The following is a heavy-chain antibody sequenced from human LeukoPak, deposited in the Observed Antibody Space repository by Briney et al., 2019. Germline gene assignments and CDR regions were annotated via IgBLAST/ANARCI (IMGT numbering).Heavy chain of an antibody. Sequence: ASETLSLTCTVSGGSISSSSYYWGWIRQPPGKGLEWIGYIYYSGGTNYNPSLKSRVTISVGTSKNLFSLKLGSVTAADTAVYYCARVYYSGSYDYWYFDLWGRGTLVTVSS. CDR1: GGSISSSSYY. J-gene: IGHJ2*01. CDR3: ARVYYSGSYDYWYFDL. V-gene: IGHV4-61*05. D-gene: IGHD6-13*01. CDR2: IYYSGGT.